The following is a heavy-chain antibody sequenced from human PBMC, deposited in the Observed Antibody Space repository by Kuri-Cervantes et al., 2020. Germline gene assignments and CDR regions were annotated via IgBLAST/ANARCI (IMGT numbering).Heavy chain of an antibody. CDR1: GDSISSSDW. CDR2: IYHSGST. V-gene: IGHV4-4*02. J-gene: IGHJ3*02. D-gene: IGHD2-15*01. CDR3: ARMRGIVVVVAATLIFEI. Sequence: SETLSLTCAVSGDSISSSDWWSWVRQPPGKGLEWIGEIYHSGSTNYNPSLKSRVTISVDKSKNQFSLKLSSVTAADTAVYYCARMRGIVVVVAATLIFEIWGQGTMVTVSS.